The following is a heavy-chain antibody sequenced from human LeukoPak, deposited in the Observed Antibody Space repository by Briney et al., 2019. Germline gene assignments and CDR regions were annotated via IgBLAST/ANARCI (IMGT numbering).Heavy chain of an antibody. CDR3: AGEALPYYYYGMDV. CDR1: GGSISSGGYS. J-gene: IGHJ6*02. Sequence: SETLSLTCAVSGGSISSGGYSWSWIRQPPGKGLEWIGYIYHSGSTYYNPSLKSRVTISVDRSKNQFSLKLSSVTAADTTVYCCAGEALPYYYYGMDVWGQGTTVTVSS. V-gene: IGHV4-30-2*01. CDR2: IYHSGST.